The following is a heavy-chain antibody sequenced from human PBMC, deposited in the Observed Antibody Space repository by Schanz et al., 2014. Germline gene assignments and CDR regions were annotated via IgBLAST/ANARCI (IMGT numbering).Heavy chain of an antibody. CDR1: GFMFSSYG. CDR3: AKDISDTSGKDDY. D-gene: IGHD3-22*01. V-gene: IGHV3-30*18. Sequence: VQLVESGGGVVQPGRSLRLSCAASGFMFSSYGMHWVRQAPGKGLEWVGVISYDGSKKSYADSVRGRFTMSRDNSKNTLFLQMNSLRVEDSAIYYCAKDISDTSGKDDYWGQGTLVAVSA. CDR2: ISYDGSKK. J-gene: IGHJ4*02.